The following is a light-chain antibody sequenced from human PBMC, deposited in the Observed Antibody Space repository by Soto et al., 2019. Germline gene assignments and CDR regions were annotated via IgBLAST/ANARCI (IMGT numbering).Light chain of an antibody. J-gene: IGKJ3*01. CDR1: QRVSSY. CDR2: DAS. Sequence: EFVLSQSPATLSVSTGERATLACRASQRVSSYLAWYQQKPGQAPRLLIYDASIRATGIPARFSGSGSGTDFTLTICSLEPEDFEVYYCQQRSKWGGFGPGTKVDIK. V-gene: IGKV3-11*01. CDR3: QQRSKWGG.